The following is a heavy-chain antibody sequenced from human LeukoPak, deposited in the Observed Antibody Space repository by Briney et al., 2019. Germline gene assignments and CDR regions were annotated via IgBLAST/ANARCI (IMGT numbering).Heavy chain of an antibody. CDR1: GYTFTGYY. CDR2: INPNSGGT. V-gene: IGHV1-2*02. D-gene: IGHD4-17*01. Sequence: ASVKVSCKASGYTFTGYYMHWVRQAPGQGLEWMGWINPNSGGTNYAQKFQGRVTMTRDTSISTAYMELSRLRSDDTAVYYCARVNWDDYGDYGVYYFDYWGQGTLVTVSS. J-gene: IGHJ4*02. CDR3: ARVNWDDYGDYGVYYFDY.